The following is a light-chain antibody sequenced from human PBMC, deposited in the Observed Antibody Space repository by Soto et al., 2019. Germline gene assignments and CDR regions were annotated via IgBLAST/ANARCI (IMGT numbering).Light chain of an antibody. CDR2: GAS. CDR3: KQYNNWPPWT. CDR1: QSVSSN. V-gene: IGKV3-15*01. Sequence: EIVMTQSPATLSVSPGERATLSCRASQSVSSNLAWYQQKPGQAPRLLIYGASTRATGIPARFSGSGSGTEFNLTFSCLHSEDFAVYYCKQYNNWPPWTFGQGTKMEIK. J-gene: IGKJ1*01.